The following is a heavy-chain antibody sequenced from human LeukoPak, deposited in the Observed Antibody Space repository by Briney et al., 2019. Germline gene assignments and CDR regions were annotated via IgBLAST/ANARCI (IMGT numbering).Heavy chain of an antibody. CDR2: ISGSGRNT. J-gene: IGHJ4*02. D-gene: IGHD3-10*01. Sequence: GGSLRLSCAASGFTFNSYAMSWVRRAPGKGLEWVSAISGSGRNTYYADSVKGRFTISRDSSKNTLYLQMNSLRAEDTAVYYCAKDSYYGSGSYYMIIDYWGQGTLVTVSS. CDR1: GFTFNSYA. V-gene: IGHV3-23*01. CDR3: AKDSYYGSGSYYMIIDY.